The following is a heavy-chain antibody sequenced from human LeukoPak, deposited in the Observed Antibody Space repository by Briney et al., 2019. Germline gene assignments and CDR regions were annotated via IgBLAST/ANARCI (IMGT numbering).Heavy chain of an antibody. D-gene: IGHD3-9*01. CDR2: INHSGST. V-gene: IGHV4-34*01. CDR3: AGGPWAYYDILTGRYSPVGGPDFDY. Sequence: PSETLSLTCAVYGGSFSGYYWSWIRQPPGKGLEWIGEINHSGSTNYNPSLKSRVTISVDTSKNQFSLKLSSVTAADTAVYYCAGGPWAYYDILTGRYSPVGGPDFDYWGQGTLVTVSS. J-gene: IGHJ4*02. CDR1: GGSFSGYY.